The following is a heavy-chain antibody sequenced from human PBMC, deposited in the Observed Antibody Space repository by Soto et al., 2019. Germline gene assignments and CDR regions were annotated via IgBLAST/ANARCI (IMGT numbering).Heavy chain of an antibody. J-gene: IGHJ6*02. V-gene: IGHV1-18*01. CDR3: ARIEGRHVDHYGVDV. D-gene: IGHD6-6*01. CDR2: ISAYNGNT. CDR1: GYTFTTND. Sequence: QVQLVQSGPEVKKPGASVKVSCNASGYTFTTNDITWVRQAPGQGLEWMGWISAYNGNTNYAQKLQGRVTMTTDTSTSTAYMELRSLRSDDTAVYYCARIEGRHVDHYGVDVWGQGTTVTVSS.